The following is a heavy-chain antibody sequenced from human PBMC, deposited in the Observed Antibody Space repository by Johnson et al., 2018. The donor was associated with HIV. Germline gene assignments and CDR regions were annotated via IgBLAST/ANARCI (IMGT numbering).Heavy chain of an antibody. CDR1: RFTFSDYY. J-gene: IGHJ3*02. V-gene: IGHV3-11*04. D-gene: IGHD3-9*01. CDR2: ISSSGGTI. Sequence: QVQLVESGGGLVKPGGSLRLSCAASRFTFSDYYMSWIRQTPGKGLEWVSYISSSGGTIYYADSVKGRFSISRDNAKNSLYLQMNSLRAEDTAVYYCAREEGTDILTRGDAFDIWGQGTMVTVSS. CDR3: AREEGTDILTRGDAFDI.